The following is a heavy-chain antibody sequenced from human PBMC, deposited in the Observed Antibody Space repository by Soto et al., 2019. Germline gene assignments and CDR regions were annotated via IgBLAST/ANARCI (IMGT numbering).Heavy chain of an antibody. J-gene: IGHJ4*02. CDR1: GGSISSYY. V-gene: IGHV4-59*01. CDR2: IYYSGST. CDR3: ARDGAKTYGDYGYFDY. D-gene: IGHD4-17*01. Sequence: SETLSLTCTVSGGSISSYYWSWIRQPPWKGLEWIGYIYYSGSTNYNPSLKSRVTISVDTSKNQFSLKLSSVTAADTAVYYCARDGAKTYGDYGYFDYWGQGTLVTVSS.